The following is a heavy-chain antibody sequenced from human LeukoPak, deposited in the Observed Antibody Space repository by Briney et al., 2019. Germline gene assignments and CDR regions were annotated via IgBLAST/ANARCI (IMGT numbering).Heavy chain of an antibody. CDR3: ARAPRDSSSSNYMRRFDY. CDR1: GYSISSDNY. J-gene: IGHJ4*02. CDR2: IYHSGST. Sequence: SETLSLTCAVSGYSISSDNYWVWIRQPPGQGLEWTGGIYHSGSTNYNPSLKSRVTMSVDTSKNQFSLKLSSVTAADTAVYYCARAPRDSSSSNYMRRFDYWGQGTLVTVSS. V-gene: IGHV4-38-2*01. D-gene: IGHD3-22*01.